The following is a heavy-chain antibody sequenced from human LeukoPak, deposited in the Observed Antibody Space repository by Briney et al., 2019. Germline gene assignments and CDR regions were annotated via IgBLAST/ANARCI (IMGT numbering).Heavy chain of an antibody. CDR3: ARDNIWAFDV. D-gene: IGHD3-9*01. J-gene: IGHJ3*01. CDR1: GFTFFNFP. Sequence: GGFLRLSCAASGFTFFNFPMNWVRKAPGKGLEWVSHIRTDGTITYADSVKGRFTISRDDAKTSVYLQMNSLRDEDTAIYYCARDNIWAFDVWGQGTMVTVSS. V-gene: IGHV3-48*02. CDR2: IRTDGTI.